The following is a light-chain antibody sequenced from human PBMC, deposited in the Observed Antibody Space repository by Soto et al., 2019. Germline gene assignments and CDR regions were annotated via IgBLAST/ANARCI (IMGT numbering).Light chain of an antibody. Sequence: QSALTQPASVSGSPGQSITISCTGTSSDVGGYNYVSWYQQYPGKAPNLMIYEVSNRPSGVSNRFSGSKSGNTASLTISGLQAEDEADYYCSSYTSSSTVVFGGGTKLTVL. CDR2: EVS. V-gene: IGLV2-14*01. CDR1: SSDVGGYNY. J-gene: IGLJ2*01. CDR3: SSYTSSSTVV.